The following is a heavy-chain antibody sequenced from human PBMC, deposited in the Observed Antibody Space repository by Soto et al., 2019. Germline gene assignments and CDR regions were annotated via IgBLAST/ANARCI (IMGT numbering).Heavy chain of an antibody. CDR1: GFTFSSYG. D-gene: IGHD5-18*01. J-gene: IGHJ6*02. V-gene: IGHV3-33*01. CDR3: ARDRGRRGGTAMVRVYYGMGV. CDR2: IWYDGSNK. Sequence: QVQVVESGGGVVQPGRSLRLSCAASGFTFSSYGMHWVRQAPGKGLEWVAVIWYDGSNKYYADSVKGRFTISRDNSKNTLYLQMNSLSAEDTAVYYCARDRGRRGGTAMVRVYYGMGVWGQGTTISVSS.